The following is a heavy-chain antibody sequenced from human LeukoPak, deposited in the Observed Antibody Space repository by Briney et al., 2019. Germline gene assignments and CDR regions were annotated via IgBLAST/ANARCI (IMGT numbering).Heavy chain of an antibody. D-gene: IGHD2-15*01. CDR2: VSHTGST. CDR1: GGSFSDYY. J-gene: IGHJ4*02. V-gene: IGHV4-34*01. CDR3: ATDGGYCGDGGCYTDY. Sequence: SETLSLTCAVYGGSFSDYYWAWVRQSPGKGLEWIGQVSHTGSTNKNPSLKSRVRVSAATSKNQFSRRLSSVTAADTTVYYCATDGGYCGDGGCYTDYWSQGTLVTVSS.